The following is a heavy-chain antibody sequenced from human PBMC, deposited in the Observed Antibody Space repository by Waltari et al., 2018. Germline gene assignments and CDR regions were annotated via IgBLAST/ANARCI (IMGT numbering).Heavy chain of an antibody. Sequence: QVQLVQSGAEVKKPGASVKVSCKASGYTFTGYYMHWVRQAPGQGLEWMGWINPNRGGTNYAQKFQGRVTMTRDTSISTAYMELSRLRSDDTAVYYCARGFRIAVAGTGKGGYWGQGTLVTVSS. D-gene: IGHD6-19*01. J-gene: IGHJ4*02. V-gene: IGHV1-2*02. CDR1: GYTFTGYY. CDR2: INPNRGGT. CDR3: ARGFRIAVAGTGKGGY.